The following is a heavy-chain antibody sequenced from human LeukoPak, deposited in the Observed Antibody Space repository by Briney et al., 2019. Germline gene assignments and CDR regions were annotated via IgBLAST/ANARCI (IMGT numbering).Heavy chain of an antibody. D-gene: IGHD3-22*01. J-gene: IGHJ4*02. CDR3: TRVSGQGGDYYDSSGYTLYYY. V-gene: IGHV4-30-4*01. CDR1: GGSISSGDYY. CDR2: IYYSGST. Sequence: PSQTLSLTCTVSGGSISSGDYYWSWLRQPPGKGLVWIGYIYYSGSTYYNPSLKSRVTISVDTSKNQFSLKLSSVTAADTAVYYCTRVSGQGGDYYDSSGYTLYYYWGQGTLVTVSS.